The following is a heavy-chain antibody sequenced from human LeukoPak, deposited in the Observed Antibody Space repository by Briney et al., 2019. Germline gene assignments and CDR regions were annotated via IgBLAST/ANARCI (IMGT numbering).Heavy chain of an antibody. J-gene: IGHJ4*02. Sequence: GRFLRLSCAASGFTFSSYGMHWVRQAPGKGLEWVAVISYDGSNKYYADSVKGRFTISRDNSKNTLYLQVNSLRAEDTAVYYCAKSDSGWPNYFDYWGQGTLVTVSS. V-gene: IGHV3-30*18. CDR1: GFTFSSYG. D-gene: IGHD6-19*01. CDR2: ISYDGSNK. CDR3: AKSDSGWPNYFDY.